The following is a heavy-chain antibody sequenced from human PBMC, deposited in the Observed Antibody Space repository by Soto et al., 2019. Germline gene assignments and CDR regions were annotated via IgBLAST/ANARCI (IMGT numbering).Heavy chain of an antibody. D-gene: IGHD1-20*01. CDR2: ISANDVGT. CDR1: GFTLGNIA. V-gene: IGHV3-23*01. J-gene: IGHJ4*02. CDR3: AKAKNDYNWDNRPPFDY. Sequence: GGSLGLSCDASGFTLGNIAMPWVRRAPGRGLEWVSLISANDVGTYYAESVKTRFTISTDQSRNTVYLQMDSLRADDTAIYYCAKAKNDYNWDNRPPFDYWGQGTLVTVSS.